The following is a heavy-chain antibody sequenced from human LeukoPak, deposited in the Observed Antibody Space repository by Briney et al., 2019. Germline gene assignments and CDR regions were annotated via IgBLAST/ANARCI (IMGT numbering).Heavy chain of an antibody. Sequence: GGSLRLSCAASGISFRSYGMHWVRQAPGKGLEWVTFIWYDASNKYYAESVKGRFTISRDNSRNTVFLQMNSLRAEDTAIYYCATDISTHYYGSWGQGTLVTVSS. CDR2: IWYDASNK. V-gene: IGHV3-30*02. CDR1: GISFRSYG. CDR3: ATDISTHYYGS. J-gene: IGHJ4*02. D-gene: IGHD3-9*01.